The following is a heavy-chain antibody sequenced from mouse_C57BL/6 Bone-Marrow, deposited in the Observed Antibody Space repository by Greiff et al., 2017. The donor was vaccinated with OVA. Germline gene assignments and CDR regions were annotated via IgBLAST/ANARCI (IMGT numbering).Heavy chain of an antibody. D-gene: IGHD2-2*01. CDR1: GYTFTSYW. CDR3: ARSGGYDVNARDY. Sequence: QVQLQQPGAELVRPGSSVKLSCKASGYTFTSYWMHWVKQRPIQGLEWIGNIDPSDSATHYNQKFKDKATLTVDKSSSTAYMQLSSLTSEDSEVYDCARSGGYDVNARDYWGQGTSVTVSS. J-gene: IGHJ4*01. CDR2: IDPSDSAT. V-gene: IGHV1-52*01.